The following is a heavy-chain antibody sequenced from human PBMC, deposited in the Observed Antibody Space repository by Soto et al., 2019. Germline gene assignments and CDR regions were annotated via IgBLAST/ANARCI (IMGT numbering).Heavy chain of an antibody. V-gene: IGHV3-30*03. CDR3: VAGQYFFDY. D-gene: IGHD6-19*01. Sequence: GGSLSLSCAASGFRFGSYGMQWVRQAPGKGLEWVAVISYDGSNKYYADSVKDRFTISRDNSKKTLYLQMNSLRADDTAVYYCVAGQYFFDYCGQGTLVTVSS. CDR2: ISYDGSNK. J-gene: IGHJ4*02. CDR1: GFRFGSYG.